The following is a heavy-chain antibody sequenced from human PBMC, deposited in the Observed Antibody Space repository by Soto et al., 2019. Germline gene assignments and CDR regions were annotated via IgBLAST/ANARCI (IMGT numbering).Heavy chain of an antibody. CDR2: ISAYNGNT. CDR3: ARDLVVVVPAAIMGGGYYYYGMDV. D-gene: IGHD2-2*02. Sequence: ASVKVSCKASGYTFTSYGISWVRQAPGQGLEWMGWISAYNGNTNYAQKFQGRVTMTRDTSISTAYMELSRLRSDDTAVYYCARDLVVVVPAAIMGGGYYYYGMDVWGQGTTVTVSS. V-gene: IGHV1-18*04. CDR1: GYTFTSYG. J-gene: IGHJ6*02.